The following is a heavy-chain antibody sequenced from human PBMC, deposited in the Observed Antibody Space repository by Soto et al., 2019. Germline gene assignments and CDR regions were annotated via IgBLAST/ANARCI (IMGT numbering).Heavy chain of an antibody. D-gene: IGHD3-3*01. CDR2: ISAYNGNT. CDR1: GYTFTSYG. CDR3: ARIEEYYDFWSGYRSNWFDP. V-gene: IGHV1-18*01. Sequence: GASVKVSCTASGYTFTSYGISWVRQAPGQGLEWMGWISAYNGNTNYAQKLQGRVTMTTDTSTSTAYMELRSLRSDDTAVYYCARIEEYYDFWSGYRSNWFDPWGQGTLVTVSS. J-gene: IGHJ5*02.